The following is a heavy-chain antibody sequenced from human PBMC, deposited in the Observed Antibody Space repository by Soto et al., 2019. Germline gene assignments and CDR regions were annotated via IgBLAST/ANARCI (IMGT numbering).Heavy chain of an antibody. CDR3: VRGKSGPWYFDV. J-gene: IGHJ2*01. Sequence: QVQLLESGPGLVRPSQTLSLTCTVSGGSINTAGDYWNWMRQRPGEGLEWIGSIHSSGAIYYTPPLKGRVKVSADTSKNQFSLSLDSMPPADTAVYYCVRGKSGPWYFDVWGRGTLVAVSS. CDR2: IHSSGAI. CDR1: GGSINTAGDY. D-gene: IGHD3-3*01. V-gene: IGHV4-31*03.